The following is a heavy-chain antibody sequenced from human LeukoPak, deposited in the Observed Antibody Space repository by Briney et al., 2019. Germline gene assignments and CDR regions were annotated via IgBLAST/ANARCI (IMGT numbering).Heavy chain of an antibody. CDR3: TTDLPP. Sequence: KPGGPLRLSCAASGFPFSYVWMAWVRQAPGKGRQGVGRMRRNIDGGPTDYAAPVKGRFTISRDDSKNTLYLQMNSLKIEDTAVYYCTTDLPPWGQGTLVIVSS. V-gene: IGHV3-15*01. CDR1: GFPFSYVW. J-gene: IGHJ5*02. CDR2: MRRNIDGGPT.